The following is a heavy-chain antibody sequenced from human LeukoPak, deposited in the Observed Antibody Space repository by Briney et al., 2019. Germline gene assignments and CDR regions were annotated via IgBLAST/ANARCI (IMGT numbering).Heavy chain of an antibody. D-gene: IGHD1-26*01. V-gene: IGHV3-30*02. Sequence: PGGSLRLSCAASGFTFSSYGMHWVRQAPGKGLEWVAFIRYDGSNKYYADSVKGRFTISRDNSKNTLYLQMNSLRAEDTAVYYCAKDRSGSYDWGQGTLVTVSS. CDR1: GFTFSSYG. CDR3: AKDRSGSYD. J-gene: IGHJ4*02. CDR2: IRYDGSNK.